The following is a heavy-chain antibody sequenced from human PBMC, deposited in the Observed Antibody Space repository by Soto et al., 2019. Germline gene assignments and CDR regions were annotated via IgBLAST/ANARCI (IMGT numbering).Heavy chain of an antibody. V-gene: IGHV1-8*01. Sequence: QVQLVQSGAEVKKPGASVKVSCKASGYTFTSYDINWVRQATGQGLEWMGWMNPNSGNTGYAQKFQGRVTMTRNTSISTAFMELSSLRSEDTAVYYCARDGRVTAQGYNWFDPWGQGTLVTVTS. CDR2: MNPNSGNT. CDR1: GYTFTSYD. CDR3: ARDGRVTAQGYNWFDP. D-gene: IGHD2-21*02. J-gene: IGHJ5*02.